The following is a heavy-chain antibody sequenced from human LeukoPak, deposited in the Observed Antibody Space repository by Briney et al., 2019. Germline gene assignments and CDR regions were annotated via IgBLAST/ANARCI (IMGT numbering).Heavy chain of an antibody. CDR1: GFTFDDYG. J-gene: IGHJ6*02. V-gene: IGHV3-20*04. D-gene: IGHD1-26*01. CDR3: ARSGSYYALNYYYGMDV. Sequence: GGSLRLSCAASGFTFDDYGMSWVRQAPGKGLEWVSGINWNGGSTGYADSVKGRFTISRDNAKNSLYLQMNSLRAEDTAVYYCARSGSYYALNYYYGMDVWGQGTTVTVSS. CDR2: INWNGGST.